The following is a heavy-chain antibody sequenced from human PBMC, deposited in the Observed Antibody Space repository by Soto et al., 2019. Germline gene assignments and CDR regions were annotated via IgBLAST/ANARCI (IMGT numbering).Heavy chain of an antibody. CDR2: IIPIFGTA. D-gene: IGHD6-13*01. CDR3: ARVGAFIAAAGTRYHNWFDT. V-gene: IGHV1-69*13. J-gene: IGHJ5*02. CDR1: GGTFSSYA. Sequence: SVKVSCKASGGTFSSYAISWVRQAPGQGLEWMGGIIPIFGTANYAQKFQGRVTITADESTSTAYMELSSLRSEDTAVYYCARVGAFIAAAGTRYHNWFDTWGQGTLVTVSS.